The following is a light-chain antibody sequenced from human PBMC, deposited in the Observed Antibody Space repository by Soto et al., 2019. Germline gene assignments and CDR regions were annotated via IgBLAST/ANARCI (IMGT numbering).Light chain of an antibody. CDR3: QQYNNWPFT. J-gene: IGKJ3*01. V-gene: IGKV3-15*01. CDR2: GAS. Sequence: EIVMTQSPATVSVSPGERATLSCRASQSVNSNLAWYQQKPGQAPRLLIYGASTRATGIPASFIGNGSGTEFTLTASSLQPEDFAVYYCQQYNNWPFTFGPGTKVDIK. CDR1: QSVNSN.